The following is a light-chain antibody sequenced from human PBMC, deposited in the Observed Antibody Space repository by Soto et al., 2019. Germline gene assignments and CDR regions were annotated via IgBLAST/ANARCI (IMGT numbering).Light chain of an antibody. CDR3: SSYTSSSLV. CDR2: DVS. J-gene: IGLJ2*01. Sequence: QSALTQPASVSWSPGQSITISCTGTSSDVGGYNYVSWYQQHPGKAPKLMIYDVSNRPSGVSNRFSGSKSGNTASLTISGLQAEDEADYYCSSYTSSSLVFGGGTKVTVL. V-gene: IGLV2-14*01. CDR1: SSDVGGYNY.